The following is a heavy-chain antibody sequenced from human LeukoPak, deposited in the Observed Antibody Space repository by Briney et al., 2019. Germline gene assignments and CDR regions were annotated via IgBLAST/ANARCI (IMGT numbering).Heavy chain of an antibody. J-gene: IGHJ4*02. CDR3: ARDTQSAAAIDY. CDR2: INPNSGGT. V-gene: IGHV1-2*02. Sequence: ASVKVSCKASGYTFTSYYMHWVRQAPGQGLEWMGWINPNSGGTNYAQKFQGRVTMTRDTSISTAYMELSRLRSDDTAVCYCARDTQSAAAIDYWGQGTLVTVSS. D-gene: IGHD2-2*01. CDR1: GYTFTSYY.